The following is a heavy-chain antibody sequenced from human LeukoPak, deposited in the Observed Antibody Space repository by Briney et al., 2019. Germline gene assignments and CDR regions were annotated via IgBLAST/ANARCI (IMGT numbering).Heavy chain of an antibody. Sequence: PSETLSLTCAVYGGSFSGYYWSWIRQPPGKGLEWIGEINHSGSTNYNPSLKSRVTISVDTSKNQFSLKLSSVTAADTAVYYCARGGTMTRLYPQYYYYGMDVWGKGTTVTVSS. J-gene: IGHJ6*04. CDR1: GGSFSGYY. CDR3: ARGGTMTRLYPQYYYYGMDV. D-gene: IGHD3-22*01. V-gene: IGHV4-34*01. CDR2: INHSGST.